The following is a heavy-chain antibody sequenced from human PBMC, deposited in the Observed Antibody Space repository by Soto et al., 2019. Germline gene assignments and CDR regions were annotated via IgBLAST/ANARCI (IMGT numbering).Heavy chain of an antibody. CDR2: ISFDGSNK. Sequence: QVHLVESGGGVVQPGRSLRLSCAASGFTFSTYAMHWVRQAPGKGLEWVAIISFDGSNKYYADAVNGRFTVSRDNSNNTLYLQMISLRPEDTAVYYCANIDFWSSDPQEFWGQGTLVTVSS. V-gene: IGHV3-30-3*01. D-gene: IGHD3-3*01. CDR3: ANIDFWSSDPQEF. J-gene: IGHJ4*02. CDR1: GFTFSTYA.